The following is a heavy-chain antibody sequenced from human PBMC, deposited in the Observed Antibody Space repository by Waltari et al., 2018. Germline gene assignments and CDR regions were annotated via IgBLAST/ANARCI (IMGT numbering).Heavy chain of an antibody. CDR1: GVPFSSYA. V-gene: IGHV3-23*01. Sequence: EVQLLESGGGLVQPGGSLSLSCEASGVPFSSYALSWVRQAPGKGLEWVSAISGSGGSTYYADSVKGRFTISRDNSKNTLYLQMNSLRAEDTAVYYCAKVRCRDSCYWGQGTLVTVSS. J-gene: IGHJ4*02. CDR2: ISGSGGST. CDR3: AKVRCRDSCY. D-gene: IGHD2-8*01.